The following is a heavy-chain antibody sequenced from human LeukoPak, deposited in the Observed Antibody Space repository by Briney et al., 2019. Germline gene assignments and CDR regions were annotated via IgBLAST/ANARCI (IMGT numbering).Heavy chain of an antibody. CDR2: IYYSGST. D-gene: IGHD2-15*01. J-gene: IGHJ4*02. Sequence: SETLSLTCTVSGGSISSYYWSWIRQPPGKGLEWIGYIYYSGSTNYNPSLKSRVTISVDTSKNQFSLKLSSVTAADTAVYYCARDRPRCSGGSCYSAFDYWGQGTLVTVSS. V-gene: IGHV4-59*01. CDR3: ARDRPRCSGGSCYSAFDY. CDR1: GGSISSYY.